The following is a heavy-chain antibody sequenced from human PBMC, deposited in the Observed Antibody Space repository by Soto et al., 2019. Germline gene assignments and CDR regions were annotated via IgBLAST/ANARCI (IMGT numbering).Heavy chain of an antibody. CDR3: ARGVVSQLEWYYYYGMDV. V-gene: IGHV1-69*13. D-gene: IGHD3-3*01. CDR2: IIPIFGTA. CDR1: GGTFSSYA. Sequence: ASVKVSCKASGGTFSSYAISWVRQAPGQGLEWMGGIIPIFGTANYAQKFQGRVTITADESTSTAYMELSSLRSEDTAVYYCARGVVSQLEWYYYYGMDVWGQGTTVTVSS. J-gene: IGHJ6*02.